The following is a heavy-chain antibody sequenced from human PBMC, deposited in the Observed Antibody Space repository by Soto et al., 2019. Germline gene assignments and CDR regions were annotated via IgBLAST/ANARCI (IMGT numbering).Heavy chain of an antibody. D-gene: IGHD3-3*01. CDR3: TTCLVYYDFWSGYYEDFDY. CDR1: GFTFSNAW. CDR2: IKIKIDGGTT. V-gene: IGHV3-15*01. J-gene: IGHJ4*02. Sequence: EVQLVESGGGLVKPGGSLRLSCAASGFTFSNAWMSWVRQAPGKGLEWVVRIKIKIDGGTTDYAAPVKGRFTISRDDSKDTLYLQMNSLKTEETAVYYCTTCLVYYDFWSGYYEDFDYWGQGTLVTVSS.